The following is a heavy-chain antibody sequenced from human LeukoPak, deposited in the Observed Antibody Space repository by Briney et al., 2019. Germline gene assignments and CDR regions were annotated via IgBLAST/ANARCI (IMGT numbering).Heavy chain of an antibody. Sequence: SETLSLTCTVSGGSISSDSYYWNWIRQPVGKGLEWIGRIHASGTINYNPSLKSRVNISIDSFKNQFSVRLSSVTAADTAMYYCAKSGFLEWYFDFWGQGNMVTVSS. D-gene: IGHD3-3*01. J-gene: IGHJ4*02. CDR3: AKSGFLEWYFDF. V-gene: IGHV4-61*02. CDR2: IHASGTI. CDR1: GGSISSDSYY.